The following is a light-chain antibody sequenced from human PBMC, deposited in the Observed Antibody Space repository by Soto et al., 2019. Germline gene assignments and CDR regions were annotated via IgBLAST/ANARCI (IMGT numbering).Light chain of an antibody. CDR2: AAS. J-gene: IGKJ1*01. CDR1: KSISTL. V-gene: IGKV1-39*01. Sequence: DIQMTKSPSSFSASVGDRVSVTCRASKSISTLLDWYQQRPGEAPKLLLYAASCLQSGVPSRFSGSGSGADFTLTICSLQPEDFGTYYCQKRYTKPRTFG. CDR3: QKRYTKPRT.